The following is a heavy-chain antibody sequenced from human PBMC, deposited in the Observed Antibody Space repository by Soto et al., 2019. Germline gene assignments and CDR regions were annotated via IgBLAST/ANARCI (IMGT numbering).Heavy chain of an antibody. CDR1: GASITSGHW. V-gene: IGHV4-4*02. Sequence: QVQLQESGPRLVRPSGALSLTCSVSGASITSGHWWTWVRQSPGKGLEWIGEISDRGSAYSNQSLKSRVSLSVDKSQNQFSMRLTSVTAADTAIYYCTSSTPAMNGGSHYMALDDDLVTGMDVWGPGTTVPVSS. D-gene: IGHD3-16*01. CDR2: ISDRGSA. CDR3: TSSTPAMNGGSHYMALDDDLVTGMDV. J-gene: IGHJ6*02.